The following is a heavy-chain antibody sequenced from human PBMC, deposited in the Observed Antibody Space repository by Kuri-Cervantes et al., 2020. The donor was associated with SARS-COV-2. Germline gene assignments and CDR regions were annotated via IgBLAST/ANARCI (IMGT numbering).Heavy chain of an antibody. CDR2: IRYDGSNK. Sequence: GGSLRLSCAASGFTFSSYGMHWVRQAPDKGLEWVAFIRYDGSNKYYADSVKGRFTIYRDNSKNTMYLQMNSLRAEDTAVYYCARDLRLGKSLDYWGQGTLVTVSS. CDR1: GFTFSSYG. V-gene: IGHV3-30*02. D-gene: IGHD7-27*01. CDR3: ARDLRLGKSLDY. J-gene: IGHJ4*02.